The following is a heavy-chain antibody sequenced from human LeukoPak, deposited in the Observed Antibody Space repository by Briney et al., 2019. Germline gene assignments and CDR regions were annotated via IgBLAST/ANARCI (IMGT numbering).Heavy chain of an antibody. Sequence: GGSLRLSCAASGFTFSSYGMHWVRQAPGKGLEWVALIRYDGSKKYYVDSVKGRFTISRDNSKNTLYLQMNSLRAEDTAVYYCAKGGPLWHGPGWFDPWGQGTLVTVSS. CDR3: AKGGPLWHGPGWFDP. D-gene: IGHD3-10*01. J-gene: IGHJ5*02. CDR1: GFTFSSYG. CDR2: IRYDGSKK. V-gene: IGHV3-30*02.